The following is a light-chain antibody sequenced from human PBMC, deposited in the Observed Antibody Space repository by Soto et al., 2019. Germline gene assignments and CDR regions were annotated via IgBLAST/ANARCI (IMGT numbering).Light chain of an antibody. CDR1: QSVSSSN. CDR3: QQYGSSPWT. J-gene: IGKJ1*01. V-gene: IGKV3-20*01. CDR2: GAS. Sequence: EIVLTQSPGTLSSSPGERATLSCRASQSVSSSNLAWYQQKPGQAPSLLIYGASSRATGIPDRFSGSGSGTDFTLTISRLEPEDFAVYYCQQYGSSPWTFGQGTKVEIK.